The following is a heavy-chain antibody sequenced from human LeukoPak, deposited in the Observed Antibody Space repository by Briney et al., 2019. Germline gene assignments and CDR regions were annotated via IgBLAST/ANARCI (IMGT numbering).Heavy chain of an antibody. D-gene: IGHD6-13*01. CDR2: IHNSGSA. V-gene: IGHV4-30-4*08. CDR3: ARRTSSSWYYFDF. Sequence: SETLSLTCTVSGGSISSGAYYWSWIRQQPGQGLEWIEYIHNSGSAYYNPSLKSRVTISVDTSKNQFSLKLTSVTAADTALYYCARRTSSSWYYFDFWGQGTLVTVS. CDR1: GGSISSGAYY. J-gene: IGHJ4*02.